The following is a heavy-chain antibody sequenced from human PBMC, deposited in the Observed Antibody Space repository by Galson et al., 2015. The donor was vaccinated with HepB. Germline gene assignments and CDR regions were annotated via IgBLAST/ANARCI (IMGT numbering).Heavy chain of an antibody. J-gene: IGHJ5*02. CDR2: ISYDGSNK. CDR1: GFTFSSYA. CDR3: AKGYCSGGSCPNWFDP. V-gene: IGHV3-30-3*01. Sequence: SLRLSCAASGFTFSSYAMHWVRQAPGKGLEWVAVISYDGSNKYYADPVKGRFTISRDNSKNTLYLQMNSLRAEDTAVYYCAKGYCSGGSCPNWFDPWGQGTLVTVSS. D-gene: IGHD2-15*01.